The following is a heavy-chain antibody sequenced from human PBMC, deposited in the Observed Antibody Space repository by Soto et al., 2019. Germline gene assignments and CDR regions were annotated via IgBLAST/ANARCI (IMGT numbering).Heavy chain of an antibody. D-gene: IGHD2-8*02. CDR2: INPSGGST. CDR3: VKDRSDTWSFDY. CDR1: GYTFISYY. Sequence: ASVKVSCKASGYTFISYYMHWVRQAPGQGLEWMGIINPSGGSTNYAQKFQGRVTMTRDTSTSTVYMELSSLRPDDTAVYYCVKDRSDTWSFDYWGQGTLVTVS. V-gene: IGHV1-46*01. J-gene: IGHJ4*02.